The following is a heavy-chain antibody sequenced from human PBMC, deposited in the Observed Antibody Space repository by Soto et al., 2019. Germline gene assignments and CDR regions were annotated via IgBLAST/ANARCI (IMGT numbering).Heavy chain of an antibody. J-gene: IGHJ5*02. CDR1: GITINGYW. CDR2: IKSDGSVT. V-gene: IGHV3-74*01. CDR3: ARSDWFDP. Sequence: EVQLVESGGGLVQPGGSLRLSCAASGITINGYWMSWVRQVPGKGLVWVSRIKSDGSVTSYADSVKGRFTISRDNAKNTLYLQMNSLRAEDTAVYYCARSDWFDPWGQGNLVTVSS.